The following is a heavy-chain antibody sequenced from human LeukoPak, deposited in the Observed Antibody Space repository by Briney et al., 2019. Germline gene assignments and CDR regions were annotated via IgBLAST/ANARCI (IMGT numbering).Heavy chain of an antibody. V-gene: IGHV1-18*01. CDR1: GYTFNHHG. Sequence: ASVKVSCKASGYTFNHHGIAWVPQAPGQGLEWMGWISAYNGDTKYAQEFQGRVTMTTDTYTSTAYMELWSLRSDDTAVYYCARDASNTSGRYQFFDLWGRGTLVTVSS. D-gene: IGHD6-19*01. CDR2: ISAYNGDT. CDR3: ARDASNTSGRYQFFDL. J-gene: IGHJ2*01.